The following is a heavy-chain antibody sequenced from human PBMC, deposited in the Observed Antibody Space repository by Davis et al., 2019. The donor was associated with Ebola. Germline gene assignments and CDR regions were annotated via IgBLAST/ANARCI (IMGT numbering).Heavy chain of an antibody. Sequence: MPGGSLRLSCAVYGGSFSGYYWSWIRQPPGKGLEWIGEINHSGSTNYNPSLKSRVTISVDTSKNQFSLKLSSVTAADTAVYYCAREGVVQGVADYWGQGTLVTVSS. V-gene: IGHV4-34*01. CDR1: GGSFSGYY. J-gene: IGHJ4*02. CDR2: INHSGST. D-gene: IGHD3-10*01. CDR3: AREGVVQGVADY.